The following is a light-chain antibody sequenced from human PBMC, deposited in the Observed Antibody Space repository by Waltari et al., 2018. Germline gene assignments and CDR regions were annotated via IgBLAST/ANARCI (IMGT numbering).Light chain of an antibody. CDR2: GNS. CDR3: QSYDTSLSGYV. J-gene: IGLJ1*01. CDR1: SSNTGAGYD. V-gene: IGLV1-40*01. Sequence: QSVLTQPPSVSGAPGQRVTISCTGSSSNTGAGYDVHWYQQLPGTAPKVPIYGNSNRPSGVPDRLSGSKSGTSASLAITGLQGDDEAEYYCQSYDTSLSGYVFGTGTKVTVL.